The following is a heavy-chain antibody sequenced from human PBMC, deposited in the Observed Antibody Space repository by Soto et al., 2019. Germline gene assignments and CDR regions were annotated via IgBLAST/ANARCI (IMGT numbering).Heavy chain of an antibody. J-gene: IGHJ4*02. CDR2: ISYTGRA. Sequence: QVQLQESGPGLVKPSETLSLTCTVSGGSMRSYSWSWFRRPPGGRLELIGCISYTGRADCSPSPKSRTSMSVDTSKTQFSLKLNSVTAADTAVYYCLRSHGGYWGQGIQVTVSS. V-gene: IGHV4-59*03. CDR1: GGSMRSYS. CDR3: LRSHGGY.